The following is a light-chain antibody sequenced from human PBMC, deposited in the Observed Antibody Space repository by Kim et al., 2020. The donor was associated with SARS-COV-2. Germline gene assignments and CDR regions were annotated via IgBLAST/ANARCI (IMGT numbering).Light chain of an antibody. Sequence: GQTVTIACTVTSSDVGIYNRVSCYHQPPGTAPKLIIYEVDNLPSGVPHRFSGSKSGNTASLTISGLQPEDESDYYCSSQTNTGTWVFGGGTQLTVL. J-gene: IGLJ3*02. CDR1: SSDVGIYNR. CDR2: EVD. CDR3: SSQTNTGTWV. V-gene: IGLV2-18*02.